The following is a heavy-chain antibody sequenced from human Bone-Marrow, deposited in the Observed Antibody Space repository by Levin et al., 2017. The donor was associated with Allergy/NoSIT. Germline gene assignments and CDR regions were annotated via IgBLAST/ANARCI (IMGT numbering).Heavy chain of an antibody. CDR1: GFTFSNAW. Sequence: GGSLRLSCAASGFTFSNAWMSWVRQAPGKGLEWVGRIKSKTDGGTTDYAAPVKGRFTISRDDSKNTLYLQMNSLKTEDTALYYCTTDSAGRYSYLPDAFDSWGQGTMVTVSS. CDR3: TTDSAGRYSYLPDAFDS. V-gene: IGHV3-15*01. CDR2: IKSKTDGGTT. J-gene: IGHJ3*02. D-gene: IGHD5-18*01.